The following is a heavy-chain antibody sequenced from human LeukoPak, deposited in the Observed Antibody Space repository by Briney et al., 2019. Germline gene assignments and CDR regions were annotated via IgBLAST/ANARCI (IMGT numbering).Heavy chain of an antibody. CDR1: GYTFSTFG. Sequence: ASVKVSCKTSGYTFSTFGITWVRQAPGQGLEWVGWISGSNGNTKYAQKVQGRVTMSTDTSTSTAYMELRSLRADDTAVYYCARDPDSHLYGGRFDYWSQGTLVTVSS. CDR3: ARDPDSHLYGGRFDY. D-gene: IGHD1-14*01. J-gene: IGHJ4*02. V-gene: IGHV1-18*04. CDR2: ISGSNGNT.